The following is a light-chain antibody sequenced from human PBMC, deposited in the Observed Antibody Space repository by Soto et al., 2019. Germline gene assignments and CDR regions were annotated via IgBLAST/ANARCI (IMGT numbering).Light chain of an antibody. CDR1: QSIGTNY. CDR3: HQYARPPFT. CDR2: GAS. Sequence: EIVLTQSPGTVSLSPGERATLSCRASQSIGTNYVAWYQQKPGQAPRLRISGASNRATGIPDRFSGSGSATDLTLTISSLEAEDFAVYYCHQYARPPFTFGPGTTVDIK. V-gene: IGKV3-20*01. J-gene: IGKJ3*01.